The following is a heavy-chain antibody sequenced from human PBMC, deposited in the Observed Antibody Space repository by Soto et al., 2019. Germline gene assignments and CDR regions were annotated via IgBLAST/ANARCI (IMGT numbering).Heavy chain of an antibody. CDR1: GGSVSSGSYY. CDR2: IYYSGST. CDR3: ASARLAYYYYYGMDV. Sequence: SETLSLTCTVSGGSVSSGSYYWSWIRQPPGKGLEWIGYIYYSGSTNYNPSLKSRVTISVDTSKNQFSLKLSSVTATDTAVYYCASARLAYYYYYGMDVWGQGTTVIVSS. J-gene: IGHJ6*02. V-gene: IGHV4-61*01.